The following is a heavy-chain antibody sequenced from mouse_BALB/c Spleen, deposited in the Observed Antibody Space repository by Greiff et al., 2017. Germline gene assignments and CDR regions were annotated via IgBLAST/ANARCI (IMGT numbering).Heavy chain of an antibody. D-gene: IGHD2-14*01. CDR3: ARSGVREYFDV. CDR2: IDPENGNT. V-gene: IGHV14-1*02. CDR1: GFNIKDYY. Sequence: VQLQQSGAELVRPGALVKLSCKASGFNIKDYYMHWVKQRPEQGLEWIGWIDPENGNTIYDPKFQGKASITADTSSNTAYLQLSSLTSEDTAVYYCARSGVREYFDVWGAGTTVTVSS. J-gene: IGHJ1*01.